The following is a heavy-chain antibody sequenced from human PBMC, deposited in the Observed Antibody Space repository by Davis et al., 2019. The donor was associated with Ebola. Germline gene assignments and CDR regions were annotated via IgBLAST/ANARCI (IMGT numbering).Heavy chain of an antibody. CDR1: GFTFSSYA. CDR3: AKDRHYDSSGYYYDGGMVAFDI. CDR2: ISGSGGST. V-gene: IGHV3-23*01. D-gene: IGHD3-22*01. J-gene: IGHJ3*02. Sequence: GESLKISCAASGFTFSSYAMSWVRQAPGKGLEWVSAISGSGGSTYYADSVKGRFTISRDNSKNTLYLQMNSLRAEDTAVYYCAKDRHYDSSGYYYDGGMVAFDIWGQGTMVTVSS.